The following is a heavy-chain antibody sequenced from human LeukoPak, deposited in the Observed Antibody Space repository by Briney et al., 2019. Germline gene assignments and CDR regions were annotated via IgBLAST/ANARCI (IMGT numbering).Heavy chain of an antibody. CDR2: ISYDGSNK. J-gene: IGHJ4*02. Sequence: GGSLRLSCAASGFTFSSYGMHWVRQAPGKGLEWVAVISYDGSNKYYADSVKGRFTISRDNSKNTLYLQMNSLRAEDTAVYYCAKDAYHGGNDPDYWGQGTLVTVSS. D-gene: IGHD2-15*01. CDR3: AKDAYHGGNDPDY. V-gene: IGHV3-30*18. CDR1: GFTFSSYG.